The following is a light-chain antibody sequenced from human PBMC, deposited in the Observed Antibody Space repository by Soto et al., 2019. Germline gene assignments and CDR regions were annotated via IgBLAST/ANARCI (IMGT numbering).Light chain of an antibody. Sequence: EIVMTQSPATLSVSPGERATLSCRASQSVSSNLAWYQQKPGQAPRLLIYGASTRATGIPARFSGNGSGTEFPLTISSLQSEDFAVYYCQQYDSWPFSFGGGTKVEIK. CDR2: GAS. CDR3: QQYDSWPFS. J-gene: IGKJ4*01. CDR1: QSVSSN. V-gene: IGKV3-15*01.